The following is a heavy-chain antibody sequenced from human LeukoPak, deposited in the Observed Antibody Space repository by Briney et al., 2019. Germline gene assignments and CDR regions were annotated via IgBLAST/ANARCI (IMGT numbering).Heavy chain of an antibody. Sequence: SETLSLTCTVSGGSISGHYWTWIRLPPGRGLELIGHIFSTGATHYNPSLRSRVTMSIDTSKNQFSLRLSSVNVADTAVYYSARFSTRFDLGCSDASCYVHYWGQGTQVTVSS. D-gene: IGHD2-2*01. CDR2: IFSTGAT. CDR3: ARFSTRFDLGCSDASCYVHY. J-gene: IGHJ4*02. CDR1: GGSISGHY. V-gene: IGHV4-59*11.